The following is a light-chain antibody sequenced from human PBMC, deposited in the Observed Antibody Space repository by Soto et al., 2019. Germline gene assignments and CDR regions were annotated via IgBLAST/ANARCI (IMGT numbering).Light chain of an antibody. CDR1: QSVSTTF. Sequence: IVLTQSPGTLSLSPGETATLSCRASQSVSTTFLAWYQQKPGQAPRLLIHAASTRATGIPDWFSGSGSGTYCTLTISRLDPEDSAVYYCHQYGSSFITFGQGTRLE. V-gene: IGKV3-20*01. CDR2: AAS. CDR3: HQYGSSFIT. J-gene: IGKJ5*01.